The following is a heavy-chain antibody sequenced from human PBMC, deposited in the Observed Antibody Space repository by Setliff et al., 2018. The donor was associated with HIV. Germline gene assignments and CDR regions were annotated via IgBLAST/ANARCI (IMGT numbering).Heavy chain of an antibody. J-gene: IGHJ5*02. CDR2: IKTKSDGETA. Sequence: GESLKISCAASGFTFSHAWMTWVRQAPGKGLEWVGRIKTKSDGETADYAAPVKGRFTISRDDSKNTLYLQMNSLKNEDTAVYYCTTNLPRPEALRQSGVDPWGQGALVTVSS. V-gene: IGHV3-15*01. CDR3: TTNLPRPEALRQSGVDP. CDR1: GFTFSHAW. D-gene: IGHD3-10*01.